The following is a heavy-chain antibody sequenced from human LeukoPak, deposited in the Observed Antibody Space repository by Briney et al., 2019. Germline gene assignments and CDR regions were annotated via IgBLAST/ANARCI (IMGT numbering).Heavy chain of an antibody. V-gene: IGHV4-39*01. CDR2: IYYSGST. CDR3: ARTSPVGASGYYFDY. J-gene: IGHJ4*02. CDR1: GGSISSSSYY. Sequence: SETLSLTCTVSGGSISSSSYYWGWIRQPPGKGLEWIGSIYYSGSTYYNPSLKSRVTISVDTSKNQFSLKLSSVTAADTAVYYCARTSPVGASGYYFDYWGQGTLVTVSS. D-gene: IGHD1-26*01.